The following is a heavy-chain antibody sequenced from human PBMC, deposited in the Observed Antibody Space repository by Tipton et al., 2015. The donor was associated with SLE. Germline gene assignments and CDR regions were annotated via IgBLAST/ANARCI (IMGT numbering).Heavy chain of an antibody. CDR1: GGSISSSSYY. V-gene: IGHV4-39*07. D-gene: IGHD6-6*01. J-gene: IGHJ3*02. Sequence: TLSLTCTVSGGSISSSSYYWGWIRQPPGKGLEWIRSIYYSGSTYYNPSLKSRVTISVDTSKNQFSLKLSSVTAADTAVYYCAREGGYSSSSDAFDIWGQGTMVTVSS. CDR2: IYYSGST. CDR3: AREGGYSSSSDAFDI.